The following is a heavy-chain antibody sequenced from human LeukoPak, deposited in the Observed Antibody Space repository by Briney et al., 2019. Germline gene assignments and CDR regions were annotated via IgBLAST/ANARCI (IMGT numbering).Heavy chain of an antibody. CDR1: GYTFTSSD. CDR3: ARDYEVGATTGAFDI. D-gene: IGHD1-26*01. CDR2: IIPIFGTA. V-gene: IGHV1-69*13. Sequence: ASVKVSCKASGYTFTSSDIHWVRQATGQGLEWMGGIIPIFGTANYAQKFQGRVTITADESTSTAYMELSSLRSEDTAVYYCARDYEVGATTGAFDIWGQGTMVTVSS. J-gene: IGHJ3*02.